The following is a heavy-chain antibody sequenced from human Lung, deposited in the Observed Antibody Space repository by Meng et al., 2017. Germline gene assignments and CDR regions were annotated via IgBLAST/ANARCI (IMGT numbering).Heavy chain of an antibody. J-gene: IGHJ4*02. CDR1: GYNFPDYY. V-gene: IGHV1-2*06. D-gene: IGHD6-13*01. CDR2: IDPKNGDT. CDR3: ARDENISAAGKLFGDY. Sequence: ASVKVSCKPSGYNFPDYYIHWVRQAPGQGREWMGRIDPKNGDTHYEQKFQGRVTMTGDTSISTAYMDLSGLRSDDTAVYYCARDENISAAGKLFGDYWGQGTLVTVSS.